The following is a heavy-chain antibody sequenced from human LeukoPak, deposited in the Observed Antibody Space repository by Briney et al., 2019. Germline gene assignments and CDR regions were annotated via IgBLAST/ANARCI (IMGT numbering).Heavy chain of an antibody. Sequence: GGSLRLSCAASGFTFSSYAMSWVRQAPGKGLEWVSAISGSGGSTYYADSVKGRFTISRDNSKNTLYLQMNSLRAEDTAVYYCAKSPICSGGSCYAPPPVDYWGQGTLVTASS. CDR1: GFTFSSYA. J-gene: IGHJ4*02. CDR2: ISGSGGST. V-gene: IGHV3-23*01. CDR3: AKSPICSGGSCYAPPPVDY. D-gene: IGHD2-15*01.